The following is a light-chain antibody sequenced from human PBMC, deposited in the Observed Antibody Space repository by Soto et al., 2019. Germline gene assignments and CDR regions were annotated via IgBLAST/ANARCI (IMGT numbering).Light chain of an antibody. V-gene: IGKV1-5*01. CDR2: DAS. CDR3: QQYNSYSPLT. CDR1: QSISSW. J-gene: IGKJ4*01. Sequence: DIQMTQSPSTLSASVGDRVTITCRASQSISSWLAWYQQKPGKAPKLLIYDASSLESGVPSRFSGSGSGTEFTLTISSLQPDDFATYYCQQYNSYSPLTFGGGTKGDI.